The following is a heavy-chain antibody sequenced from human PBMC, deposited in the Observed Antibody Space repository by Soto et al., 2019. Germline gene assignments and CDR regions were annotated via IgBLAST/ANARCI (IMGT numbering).Heavy chain of an antibody. Sequence: QVQLVESGGGVVQPGRSLRLSCAASGFTFSRYAMHWVRQAPGKGLEWVAVISYDGSNKYYADSVKGRFTISRDNSKNTLYLQMNSLRAEDTAVYYCARGPFPWGQGTLVTVSS. V-gene: IGHV3-30-3*01. J-gene: IGHJ5*02. CDR1: GFTFSRYA. CDR3: ARGPFP. CDR2: ISYDGSNK.